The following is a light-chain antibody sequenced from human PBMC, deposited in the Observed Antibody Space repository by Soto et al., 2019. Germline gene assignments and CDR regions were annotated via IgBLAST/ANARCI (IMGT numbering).Light chain of an antibody. CDR1: QSVSRN. CDR3: QQYNNWLWT. Sequence: EIVMTQSPATLSVSPGERATLSSRASQSVSRNVAWYQQKPGQAPRLLIHDASTRATGISVRFSGSGSGTEFTLTISSLQSEDFAVYYCQQYNNWLWTFGQGTKVEIK. CDR2: DAS. J-gene: IGKJ1*01. V-gene: IGKV3-15*01.